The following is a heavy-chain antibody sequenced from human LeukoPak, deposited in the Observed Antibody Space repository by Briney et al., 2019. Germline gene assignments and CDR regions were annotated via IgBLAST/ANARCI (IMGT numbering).Heavy chain of an antibody. J-gene: IGHJ1*01. D-gene: IGHD1-14*01. V-gene: IGHV4-38-2*02. CDR1: GYSISSGYY. CDR3: ARDPDPPLEPRLEYFQH. CDR2: IYYSGST. Sequence: PSETLSLTCTVSGYSISSGYYWGWIRPPPGKGLEWIGSIYYSGSTYYNPSLKSRVTISVDTSKNQFSLKLSSVTAADTAVYYCARDPDPPLEPRLEYFQHWGQGTLVTVSS.